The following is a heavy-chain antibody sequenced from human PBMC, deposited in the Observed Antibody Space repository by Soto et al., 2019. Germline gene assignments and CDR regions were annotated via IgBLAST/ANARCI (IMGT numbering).Heavy chain of an antibody. V-gene: IGHV3-23*01. J-gene: IGHJ3*02. Sequence: PGGSLRLSCAASGFTFSSYAMSWVRQAPGKGLERVSGIGGSGGSTFYADSVKGRFTISRDNSKNMLYLQMSSLRAEDTAVYYCAKDVVVAVPAAPDAFDIWGQGTMVTVSS. CDR2: IGGSGGST. CDR1: GFTFSSYA. D-gene: IGHD2-2*01. CDR3: AKDVVVAVPAAPDAFDI.